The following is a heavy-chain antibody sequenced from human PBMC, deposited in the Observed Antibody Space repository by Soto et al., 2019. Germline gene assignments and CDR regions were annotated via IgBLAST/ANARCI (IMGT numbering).Heavy chain of an antibody. Sequence: PGKVSGKASAGTFSSYAISWGREAPGQGLEWMGGIIPIFGTANYAQKFQGRVTITADESTSTAYMELSSLRSEDTAGYYCARAYDYGDYEGANWFDPWGQGTLVTVSS. CDR1: AGTFSSYA. CDR2: IIPIFGTA. CDR3: ARAYDYGDYEGANWFDP. D-gene: IGHD4-17*01. J-gene: IGHJ5*02. V-gene: IGHV1-69*13.